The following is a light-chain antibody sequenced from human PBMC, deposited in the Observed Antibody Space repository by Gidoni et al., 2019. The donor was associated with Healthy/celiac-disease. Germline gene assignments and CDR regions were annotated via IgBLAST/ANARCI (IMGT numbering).Light chain of an antibody. J-gene: IGKJ1*01. V-gene: IGKV1-39*01. CDR3: QQSYSTPRT. Sequence: DIQMTPSPSSLSASVRDRVTITCRASQRISSYLNWYQQKPGKAPKLLIYAASSLQSGVPSRFSGSGSGTDFTLTISSLQPEDFATYYCQQSYSTPRTFGQGTKVEIK. CDR1: QRISSY. CDR2: AAS.